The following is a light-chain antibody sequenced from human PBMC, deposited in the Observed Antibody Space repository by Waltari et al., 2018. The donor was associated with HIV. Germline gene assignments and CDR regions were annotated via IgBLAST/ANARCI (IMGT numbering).Light chain of an antibody. J-gene: IGLJ2*01. V-gene: IGLV2-23*02. CDR2: EVN. Sequence: SARTQPASASGSPGQSTPISCTGRTSVFGYNVFSWYQQHPGKVPKLLISEVNKRPSGVSNRFSGSKSGNTASLTISGLQAEDEADYYCCSYSITSTSVLFGGGTKVTVV. CDR1: TSVFGYNV. CDR3: CSYSITSTSVL.